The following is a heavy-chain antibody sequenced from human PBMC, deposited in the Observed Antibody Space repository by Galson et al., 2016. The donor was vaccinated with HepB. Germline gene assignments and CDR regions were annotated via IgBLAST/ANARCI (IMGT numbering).Heavy chain of an antibody. V-gene: IGHV3-30*07. J-gene: IGHJ4*02. Sequence: SLRLSCAASGFTFSDYAMHWVRQAPGKGLEWVSVISTDGSNKYYADSVRGRLTISRDNSKNTLYLQMNSLRAEDTAVYYCARFIWWGFDYWGQGTILTVSS. CDR1: GFTFSDYA. CDR2: ISTDGSNK. D-gene: IGHD2-8*02. CDR3: ARFIWWGFDY.